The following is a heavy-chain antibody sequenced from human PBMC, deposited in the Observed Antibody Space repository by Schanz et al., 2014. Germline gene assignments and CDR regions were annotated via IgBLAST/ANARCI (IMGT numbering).Heavy chain of an antibody. V-gene: IGHV3-74*01. J-gene: IGHJ4*02. CDR1: GITFSSYW. D-gene: IGHD3-10*01. Sequence: DVQLVESGGGLVQPGGSLRLSCEASGITFSSYWMHWVRQAPGKGLVWVSRINSDGSSTSYADSVKGRFTISRDDAKNTLYLQMNSLRAEDSTVYYCVREAPWGSGSPLSDWGQGTLVTVSS. CDR2: INSDGSST. CDR3: VREAPWGSGSPLSD.